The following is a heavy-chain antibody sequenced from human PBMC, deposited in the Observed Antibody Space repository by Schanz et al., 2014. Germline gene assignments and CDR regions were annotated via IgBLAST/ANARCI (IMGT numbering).Heavy chain of an antibody. CDR2: ISYEGNDK. J-gene: IGHJ4*02. CDR1: GFTFSTCA. Sequence: VQLLESGGGLVKPGGSLRLSCAASGFTFSTCAMHWVRQAPGKGLEWVAVISYEGNDKYYGDSVKGRFTISRDSPKNRLYLQMNSLRPEDSGVYYCARGVARERYSDWLELDYWGQGTLVTVSS. D-gene: IGHD3-9*01. V-gene: IGHV3-30*04. CDR3: ARGVARERYSDWLELDY.